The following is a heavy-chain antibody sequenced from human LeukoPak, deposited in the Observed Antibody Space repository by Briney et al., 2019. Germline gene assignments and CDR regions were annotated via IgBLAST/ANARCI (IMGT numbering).Heavy chain of an antibody. CDR1: GFTFSSYG. CDR2: ISYDGSNK. D-gene: IGHD2-2*01. Sequence: GGSLRLSCAASGFTFSSYGMHWVRQAPGKGLEWVAVISYDGSNKYYADSVKGRFTISRDNSKNTLYLQMNSLRAEDTAVYYCAKDRGDIVVVPAAYGMDVWGQGTTVTVSS. CDR3: AKDRGDIVVVPAAYGMDV. V-gene: IGHV3-30*18. J-gene: IGHJ6*02.